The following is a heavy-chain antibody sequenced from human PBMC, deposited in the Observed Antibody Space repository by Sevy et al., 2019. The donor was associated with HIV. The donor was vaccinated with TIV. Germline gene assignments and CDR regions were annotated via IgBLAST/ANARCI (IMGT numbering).Heavy chain of an antibody. Sequence: ASVKVSCKASGYTFTNYYIHWVRQAPGHGLEWMGIINPGGGSPRYAQRFKGRVTMTRDTSTSTLYMDLSSLRSEDTAVYYCARDRGWEPDTLYFSSMDFWGQGTTVTVSS. CDR3: ARDRGWEPDTLYFSSMDF. CDR1: GYTFTNYY. CDR2: INPGGGSP. D-gene: IGHD1-26*01. V-gene: IGHV1-46*01. J-gene: IGHJ6*02.